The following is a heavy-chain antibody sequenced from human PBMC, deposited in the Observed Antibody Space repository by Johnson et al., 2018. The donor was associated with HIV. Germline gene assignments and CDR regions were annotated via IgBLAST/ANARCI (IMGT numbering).Heavy chain of an antibody. CDR3: ARGGAAAGGAFDI. Sequence: QVQLVESGGGVVQPGRSLRLSCAASGFTFSSYAMHWVRQAPGKGLEWVAVARFDEVSKYYIDSVRGRFTISRDNSRNTLFLQMNSLRAGDTAVYYCARGGAAAGGAFDIWGQGTMVIVSS. J-gene: IGHJ3*02. CDR2: ARFDEVSK. CDR1: GFTFSSYA. V-gene: IGHV3-33*08. D-gene: IGHD6-13*01.